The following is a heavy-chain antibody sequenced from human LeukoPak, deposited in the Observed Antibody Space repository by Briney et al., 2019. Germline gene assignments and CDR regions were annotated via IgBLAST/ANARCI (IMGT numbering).Heavy chain of an antibody. Sequence: GGSLRLSCAASGFTFSTYWMSWVRQAPGMGLEWVATIRQDGSETHHVDSVKGRFSISRDNAMTSLYLQMDSLRVEDTAVYYCLRGCHSASCPYYFDLWGQGTLVTVS. CDR1: GFTFSTYW. D-gene: IGHD6-13*01. J-gene: IGHJ4*02. V-gene: IGHV3-7*04. CDR2: IRQDGSET. CDR3: LRGCHSASCPYYFDL.